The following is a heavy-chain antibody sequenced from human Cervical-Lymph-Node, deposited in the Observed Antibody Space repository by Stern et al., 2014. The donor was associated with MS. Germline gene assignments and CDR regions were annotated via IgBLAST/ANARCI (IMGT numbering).Heavy chain of an antibody. CDR3: ASAHPATRRGYKGMNV. V-gene: IGHV1-69*01. CDR1: GGTFRTFA. CDR2: IIPVFGTP. J-gene: IGHJ6*02. Sequence: QVQLVESGSEVRKPGSSVNVTCKASGGTFRTFAVNWVRQAPGQGLEWVGGIIPVFGTPTYAQKFQVRVTIISDESTNTVYVEMSSLTTDDTATYFCASAHPATRRGYKGMNVWGQGTTIVVSS. D-gene: IGHD2-2*01.